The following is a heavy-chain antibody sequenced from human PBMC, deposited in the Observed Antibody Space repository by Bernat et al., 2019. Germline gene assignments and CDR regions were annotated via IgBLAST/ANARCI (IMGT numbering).Heavy chain of an antibody. CDR1: GFTFSSYG. D-gene: IGHD3-10*01. CDR3: ARGSAYEGGYYYGSGSYYNGAY. CDR2: IWYDGSNK. J-gene: IGHJ4*02. Sequence: QVQLVESGGGVVQPGRPLRLSCAASGFTFSSYGMHWVRQAPGKGLEWVAVIWYDGSNKYYADSVKGRFTISRDNSKNTLYLQMNSLRAEDTAVYYCARGSAYEGGYYYGSGSYYNGAYWGQGTLVTVSS. V-gene: IGHV3-33*01.